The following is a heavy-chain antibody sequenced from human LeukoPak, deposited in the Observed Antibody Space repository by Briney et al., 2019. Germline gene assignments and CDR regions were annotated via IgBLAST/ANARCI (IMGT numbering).Heavy chain of an antibody. V-gene: IGHV1-8*01. J-gene: IGHJ4*02. CDR2: MNPNSGNT. CDR3: CGGPRYCSSTSCYWGRDY. Sequence: ASEKVSCKGSGYTFTSYVINWVRQATGQGRAGVGWMNPNSGNTGYAHKFQGTVTITSKTSISTAYMELRSLGSEDTALYYCCGGPRYCSSTSCYWGRDYWGQGTLVTVSS. CDR1: GYTFTSYV. D-gene: IGHD2-2*01.